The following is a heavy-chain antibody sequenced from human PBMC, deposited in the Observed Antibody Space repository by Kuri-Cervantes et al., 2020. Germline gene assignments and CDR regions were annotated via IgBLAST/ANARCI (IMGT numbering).Heavy chain of an antibody. CDR1: GFTFSSYS. Sequence: GESLKIFFAASGFTFSSYSMNWVRQAPGKGLEWVSSISSSSNYIYYTDSVKGRFTISRDNAKTSLYLQMNSLRAEDTAVYYCTSLLYYYDSSGFTGGFCYYYGMDVWGQGTTVTVSS. J-gene: IGHJ6*02. V-gene: IGHV3-21*01. CDR2: ISSSSNYI. CDR3: TSLLYYYDSSGFTGGFCYYYGMDV. D-gene: IGHD3-22*01.